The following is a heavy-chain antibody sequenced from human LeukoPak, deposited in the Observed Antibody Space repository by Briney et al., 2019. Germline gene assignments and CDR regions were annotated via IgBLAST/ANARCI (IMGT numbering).Heavy chain of an antibody. J-gene: IGHJ4*02. CDR2: ISAIGDI. V-gene: IGHV3-23*01. CDR3: AKAMAGGYNYGPFDN. CDR1: GFTFNLYG. D-gene: IGHD5-18*01. Sequence: GGSLRLSCAASGFTFNLYGMNWVRQAPGKGLEWVSVISAIGDIYYADSVKGRFTISRDNSQNMVYLQINSLRAEETAVYFCAKAMAGGYNYGPFDNWGLGALVTVSS.